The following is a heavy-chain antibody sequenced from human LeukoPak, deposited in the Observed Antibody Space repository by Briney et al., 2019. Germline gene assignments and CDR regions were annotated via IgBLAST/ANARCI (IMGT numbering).Heavy chain of an antibody. J-gene: IGHJ4*02. V-gene: IGHV4-39*01. CDR2: IYFSGCT. D-gene: IGHD3/OR15-3a*01. CDR3: ARRAYGTGFDY. Sequence: SETLSLTCTVSGGSISSSPYWWSWIRQPPGKGLEWIGTIYFSGCTFYHPSLEGRVSISADRSKNQFSLKLASVTAADTAVYYCARRAYGTGFDYWGQGTVVTVSS. CDR1: GGSISSSPYW.